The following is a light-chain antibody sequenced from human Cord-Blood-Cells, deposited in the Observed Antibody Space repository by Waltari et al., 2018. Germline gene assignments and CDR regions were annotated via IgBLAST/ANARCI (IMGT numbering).Light chain of an antibody. CDR2: DVS. CDR3: SSYTSSSTLV. Sequence: QFALTQTASVSGPPGQSITISARGYSCSFCCYKLVSWYQQHPGKAPKHMIYDVSNRPSGFSNRFSGSKSGNTASLTISGLQAEDEADYYCSSYTSSSTLVFGGGTKLTVL. V-gene: IGLV2-14*03. J-gene: IGLJ3*02. CDR1: SCSFCCYKL.